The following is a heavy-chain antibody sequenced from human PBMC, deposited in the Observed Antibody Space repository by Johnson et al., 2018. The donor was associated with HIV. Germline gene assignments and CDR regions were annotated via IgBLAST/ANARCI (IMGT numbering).Heavy chain of an antibody. Sequence: VQLVESGGGLVQPGGSLRLSCAASGFTVTSHYMSWVRQAPGMGLEWVSVLYPGGNTYYANSVKYRFTISRDISKNTLYLEMNIMRAEDTAVYYCARGRSGILILDDAFDIWGQGTMVTVSS. CDR1: GFTVTSHY. J-gene: IGHJ3*02. D-gene: IGHD1-14*01. CDR2: LYPGGNT. CDR3: ARGRSGILILDDAFDI. V-gene: IGHV3-66*01.